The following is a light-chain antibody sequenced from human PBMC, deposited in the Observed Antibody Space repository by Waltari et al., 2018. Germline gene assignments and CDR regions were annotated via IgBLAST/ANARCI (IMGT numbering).Light chain of an antibody. V-gene: IGKV3-20*01. CDR1: QRIANKY. CDR3: QQYGTSVT. Sequence: EIVLTQSPGTLSLSPGDRATLSCRASQRIANKYVTWYRQRPGPPPSLLIFGASTRASGVPDGFSGSGFGTEFTLTISRLEPEDFAVYYCQQYGTSVTFGGGTKLEIK. CDR2: GAS. J-gene: IGKJ4*01.